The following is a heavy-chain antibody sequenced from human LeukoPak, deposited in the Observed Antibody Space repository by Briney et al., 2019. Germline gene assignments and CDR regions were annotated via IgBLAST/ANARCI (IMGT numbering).Heavy chain of an antibody. CDR3: ARAPSGGDYGRGDY. Sequence: GGSLRLSCAASGFTFSSYSMNWVRQAPGKGLEWVSSISSSSSYIYYADSVKGRFTISRDNAKNSLYLQMNSLRAEDTAVYYCARAPSGGDYGRGDYWGQGTLVTVSS. V-gene: IGHV3-21*01. CDR2: ISSSSSYI. J-gene: IGHJ4*02. D-gene: IGHD4-17*01. CDR1: GFTFSSYS.